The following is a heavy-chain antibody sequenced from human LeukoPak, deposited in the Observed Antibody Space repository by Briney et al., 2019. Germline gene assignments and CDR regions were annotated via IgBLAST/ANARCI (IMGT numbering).Heavy chain of an antibody. CDR1: GFTFGDYA. CDR3: TKGGSAWDFDY. D-gene: IGHD6-19*01. J-gene: IGHJ4*02. V-gene: IGHV3-49*04. CDR2: IRSKAYGGTT. Sequence: PGRSLRLSCTASGFTFGDYAMSWVRQAPGKGLEWVGFIRSKAYGGTTEYAASVKGRFIISRDDSKSIAYLQMNSPKTEDTAVYYCTKGGSAWDFDYWGQGTLVTVSS.